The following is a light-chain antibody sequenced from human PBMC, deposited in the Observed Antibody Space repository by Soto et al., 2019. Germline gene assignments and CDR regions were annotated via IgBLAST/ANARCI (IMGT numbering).Light chain of an antibody. V-gene: IGLV2-23*02. CDR3: CSYAGSSTPYV. Sequence: QSALTQPASVSGSPGQSITISCTGTSSDVGSYNLVSWYQQHPGKAPKLMIYEVSKRPSGVSNRLSGSKSGNTASLTITGIQAEDEADYYCCSYAGSSTPYVFGTGTKLTVL. J-gene: IGLJ1*01. CDR1: SSDVGSYNL. CDR2: EVS.